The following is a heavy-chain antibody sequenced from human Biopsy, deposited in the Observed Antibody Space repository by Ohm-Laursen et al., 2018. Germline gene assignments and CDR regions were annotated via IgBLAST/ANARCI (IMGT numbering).Heavy chain of an antibody. D-gene: IGHD3-22*01. CDR3: ARDRGFYSDRTVPGYFDL. CDR2: VSYTGST. J-gene: IGHJ2*01. V-gene: IGHV4-59*01. CDR1: GDSISSYY. Sequence: SDTLSLTCTVSGDSISSYYWSWIRQPPGKGLEWIGYVSYTGSTDYNPSLQSRATISVDTSKNHFSLRLRSVTPADTAMYYCARDRGFYSDRTVPGYFDLWGRGTLVTVSS.